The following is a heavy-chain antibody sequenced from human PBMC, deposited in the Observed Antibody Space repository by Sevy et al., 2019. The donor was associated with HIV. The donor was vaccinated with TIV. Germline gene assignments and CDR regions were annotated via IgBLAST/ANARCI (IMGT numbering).Heavy chain of an antibody. Sequence: GGSLRLSCAASGFTFSRYWMTWVRQAPGKGLEWVANIKQDGSEKYSVDSVKGRFTISRDNAKNSLYLQMNSLRAEDTALYSCASVRDDSSGFHLDYWGQGTLVTVSS. CDR3: ASVRDDSSGFHLDY. CDR1: GFTFSRYW. D-gene: IGHD3-22*01. V-gene: IGHV3-7*01. J-gene: IGHJ4*02. CDR2: IKQDGSEK.